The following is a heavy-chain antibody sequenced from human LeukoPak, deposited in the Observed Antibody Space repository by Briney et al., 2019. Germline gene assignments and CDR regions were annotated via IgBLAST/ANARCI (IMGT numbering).Heavy chain of an antibody. CDR1: GFTFRSYS. CDR2: IDPSSTYI. Sequence: GGSLRLSCAASGFTFRSYSMNWVRQAPGKGLEWVSAIDPSSTYIYYADSVKGRFTISRDNAENSLYLQMNSLRVEDTAVYYCARDGPYDFWSGYSRLSAFDIWGQGTMVTVSS. D-gene: IGHD3-3*01. V-gene: IGHV3-21*01. J-gene: IGHJ3*02. CDR3: ARDGPYDFWSGYSRLSAFDI.